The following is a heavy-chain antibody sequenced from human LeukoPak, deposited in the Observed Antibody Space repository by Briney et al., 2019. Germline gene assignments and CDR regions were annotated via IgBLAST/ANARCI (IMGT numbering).Heavy chain of an antibody. J-gene: IGHJ4*02. CDR2: IWYDGSNK. D-gene: IGHD6-6*01. V-gene: IGHV3-33*08. CDR1: GGSISSYY. Sequence: LSLTCTVSGGSISSYYWSWIRQPPGKGLEWVAVIWYDGSNKYYADSVKGRFTISRDNSKNTLYLQMNSLRAEDTAVYYCARLEYSSSSGYWGQGTLVTVSS. CDR3: ARLEYSSSSGY.